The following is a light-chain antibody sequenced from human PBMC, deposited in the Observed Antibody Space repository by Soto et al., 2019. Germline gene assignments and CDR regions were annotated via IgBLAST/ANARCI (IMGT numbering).Light chain of an antibody. V-gene: IGLV2-11*01. Sequence: QSVLTQPRSVSGSPGQSVTISCTGTSSDVGGYNYVSWYQQHPGKAPKLMIYDVSKRPSGVPDRFSGSKSGNTASLTISGLQAEDEADHYCCSYAGSYTHYVFGTGTKVTVL. J-gene: IGLJ1*01. CDR3: CSYAGSYTHYV. CDR1: SSDVGGYNY. CDR2: DVS.